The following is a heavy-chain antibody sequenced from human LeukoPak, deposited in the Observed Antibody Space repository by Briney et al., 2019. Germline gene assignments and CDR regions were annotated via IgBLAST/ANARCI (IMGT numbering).Heavy chain of an antibody. CDR1: GFTFSSYG. CDR3: AKDRERDTAMVSYFDY. CDR2: ISYDGSNK. D-gene: IGHD5-18*01. J-gene: IGHJ4*02. V-gene: IGHV3-30*18. Sequence: PGRSLRLSCAASGFTFSSYGMHWVRQAPGKGLEWVAVISYDGSNKYYADSVKGRFTISRDNSKNTLYLQMNSLRAEDTAAYYCAKDRERDTAMVSYFDYWGQGTLVTVSS.